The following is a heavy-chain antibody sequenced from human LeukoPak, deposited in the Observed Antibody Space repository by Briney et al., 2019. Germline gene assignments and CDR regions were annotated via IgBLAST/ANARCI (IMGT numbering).Heavy chain of an antibody. J-gene: IGHJ4*02. CDR1: GFTFSDYY. Sequence: GGSLRLSCAASGFTFSDYYMSWIRQAPGKGLEWVSYISSSGSTIYYAGSVKGRFTISRDNAQNSLYLQMNSLRAEDTAVYFCARRAGTKATFDYWGQGTLVTVSS. CDR3: ARRAGTKATFDY. V-gene: IGHV3-11*01. CDR2: ISSSGSTI. D-gene: IGHD6-19*01.